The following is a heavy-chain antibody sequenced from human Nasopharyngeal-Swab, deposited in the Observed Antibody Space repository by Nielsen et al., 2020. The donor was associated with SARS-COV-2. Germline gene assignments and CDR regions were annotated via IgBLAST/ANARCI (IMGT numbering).Heavy chain of an antibody. V-gene: IGHV4-59*01. CDR3: AREKVLFGRSSSSGDPFDI. D-gene: IGHD6-6*01. CDR1: GASISRYY. CDR2: IYYTGST. J-gene: IGHJ3*02. Sequence: SETLSLTCTVSGASISRYYWTWIRQPPGKGLEWIGYIYYTGSTNYNPSLKSRVTILLDTPKNQFSLKLTSVTAADTAVYYCAREKVLFGRSSSSGDPFDIWGQGTMVTVSS.